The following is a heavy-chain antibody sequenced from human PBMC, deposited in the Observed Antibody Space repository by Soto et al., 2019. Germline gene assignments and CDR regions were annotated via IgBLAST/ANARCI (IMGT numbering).Heavy chain of an antibody. Sequence: QVQLVQSGAEVKKPGSSVKVSCKASGGTFSSYAISWVRQAPGQGLEWMGGIIPIFGTANYAQKFQARLTITADESTGTAYMELSSLRSEDTAVYYCARHVPAAGYYYGRDVWGEGTTVTVSS. CDR2: IIPIFGTA. J-gene: IGHJ6*04. CDR3: ARHVPAAGYYYGRDV. V-gene: IGHV1-69*12. D-gene: IGHD2-2*01. CDR1: GGTFSSYA.